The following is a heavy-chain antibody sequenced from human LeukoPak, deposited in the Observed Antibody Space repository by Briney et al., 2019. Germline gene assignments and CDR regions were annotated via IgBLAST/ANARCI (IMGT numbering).Heavy chain of an antibody. CDR3: ARGGGSGSYYKGWFDP. Sequence: SETLSLTCAVYGGSFSGYYWSWIRQPPGKGLEWIGEINHSGSTNYNPSLKSRVTISVDTSKNQFSLKLSSVTAADTAVYYCARGGGSGSYYKGWFDPWGQGTRVTVSS. D-gene: IGHD3-10*01. CDR2: INHSGST. V-gene: IGHV4-34*01. J-gene: IGHJ5*02. CDR1: GGSFSGYY.